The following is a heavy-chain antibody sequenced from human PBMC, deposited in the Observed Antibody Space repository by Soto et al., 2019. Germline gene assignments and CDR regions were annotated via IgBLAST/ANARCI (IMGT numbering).Heavy chain of an antibody. V-gene: IGHV3-23*01. CDR2: IGGHGGST. J-gene: IGHJ3*02. Sequence: GGSLRIACAASGFTLSSYGMHGVRQAQGRGLEWVSGIGGHGGSTYYADSVKGRFTVSRDNSKNTLYLQMDSLRADDTAVYYCAKDSISRNRIYDPFDIWGQGTTVTVSS. CDR1: GFTLSSYG. D-gene: IGHD3-3*02. CDR3: AKDSISRNRIYDPFDI.